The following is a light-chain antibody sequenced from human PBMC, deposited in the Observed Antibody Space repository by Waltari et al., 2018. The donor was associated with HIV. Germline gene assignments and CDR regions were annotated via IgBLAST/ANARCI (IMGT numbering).Light chain of an antibody. V-gene: IGLV2-23*02. Sequence: QSALTQPASVSGSPGQSITISCTGTSRDVGHYNYVSWYQQHPGKAPKLMIYYVSKRPSGVSNRFSGSKSGNTASLTISGLQAEDEADYYCCSYAGSSTFVFGSGTKVTVL. CDR1: SRDVGHYNY. CDR3: CSYAGSSTFV. CDR2: YVS. J-gene: IGLJ1*01.